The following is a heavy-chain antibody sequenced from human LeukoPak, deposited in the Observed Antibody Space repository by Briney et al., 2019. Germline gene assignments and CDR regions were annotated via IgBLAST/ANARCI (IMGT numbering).Heavy chain of an antibody. Sequence: GGSLRLSCAASGFSLSGYWMSWVRQAPGKGPEWVARLHAAGNEKYFVDSVKGRFTISRDNAKNSLYLQMNSLRVEDTAVYYCARGGYSFDYLGQGTLVTVSS. CDR2: LHAAGNEK. V-gene: IGHV3-7*01. CDR1: GFSLSGYW. CDR3: ARGGYSFDY. D-gene: IGHD5-18*01. J-gene: IGHJ4*02.